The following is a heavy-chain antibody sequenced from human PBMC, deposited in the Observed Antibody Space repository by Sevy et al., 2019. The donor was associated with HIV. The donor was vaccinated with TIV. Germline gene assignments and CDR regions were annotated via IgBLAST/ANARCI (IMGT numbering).Heavy chain of an antibody. V-gene: IGHV4-59*01. CDR1: GGSISSYY. CDR2: IYYSGST. J-gene: IGHJ3*02. CDR3: ARDSTMIDGAFDI. D-gene: IGHD3-22*01. Sequence: SETLSLTCTVSGGSISSYYWSWIRQPPGKGLEWIGYIYYSGSTNYNPSLKSRVTISVDTSKNQFSLKLSSVTAADTAVYCCARDSTMIDGAFDIWGQGTMVTVSS.